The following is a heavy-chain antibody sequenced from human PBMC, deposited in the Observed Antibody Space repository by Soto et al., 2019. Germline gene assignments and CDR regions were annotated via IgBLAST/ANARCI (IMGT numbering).Heavy chain of an antibody. D-gene: IGHD3-10*01. V-gene: IGHV4-34*01. CDR1: GGSFSGYY. Sequence: SETLSLTCAVYGGSFSGYYWSWIRQPPGKGLEWIGEINHSGSTNYNPSLKSRVTISVDTSKNQFSLKLSSVTAADTAVYYCARGPAMVRGVIIRRWFDPWGQGTLVTVSS. CDR2: INHSGST. CDR3: ARGPAMVRGVIIRRWFDP. J-gene: IGHJ5*02.